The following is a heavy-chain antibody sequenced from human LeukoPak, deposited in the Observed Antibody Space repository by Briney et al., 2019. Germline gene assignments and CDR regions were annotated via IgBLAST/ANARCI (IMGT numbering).Heavy chain of an antibody. V-gene: IGHV3-53*04. J-gene: IGHJ3*01. Sequence: GGSLRLSCTASGFTVSSHYLSWVRQAPGKGLEWVSVMYSGGSTYYADSVKGRFTISRHNSKNTLYLQMNGLRAEDTAVYYCAREYADNSGYYYGVFDLWGQGTMVTVSS. D-gene: IGHD3-22*01. CDR2: MYSGGST. CDR3: AREYADNSGYYYGVFDL. CDR1: GFTVSSHY.